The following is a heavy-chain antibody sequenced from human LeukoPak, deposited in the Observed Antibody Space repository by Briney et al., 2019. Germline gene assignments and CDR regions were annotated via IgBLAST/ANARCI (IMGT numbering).Heavy chain of an antibody. CDR1: GFTFGDYA. V-gene: IGHV3-49*04. CDR3: TRDTLYSYYYGSGFPRAYYYYMDV. Sequence: GGSLRLSCTASGFTFGDYAMSWVRRAPGKGLEWVGFIRSKAYGGTTEYAASVKGRFTISRDDSKSIAYLQMNSLKTEDTAVYYCTRDTLYSYYYGSGFPRAYYYYMDVWGKGTTVTISS. D-gene: IGHD3-10*01. J-gene: IGHJ6*03. CDR2: IRSKAYGGTT.